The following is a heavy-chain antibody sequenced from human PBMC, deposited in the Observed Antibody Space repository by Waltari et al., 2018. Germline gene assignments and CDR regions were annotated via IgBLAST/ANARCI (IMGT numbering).Heavy chain of an antibody. CDR2: ISGDGRIT. CDR1: GFTFSNYW. V-gene: IGHV3-74*01. CDR3: ARNYRDY. D-gene: IGHD3-16*02. Sequence: EVQLVESGGGLVQPGGPLRLPCAASGFTFSNYWMHWVRQVPGKGLVWVSRISGDGRITHYADSVKGRFTISRDNAENTLYLQMNSLTVEDTAVYYCARNYRDYWGQGTLVTVSS. J-gene: IGHJ4*02.